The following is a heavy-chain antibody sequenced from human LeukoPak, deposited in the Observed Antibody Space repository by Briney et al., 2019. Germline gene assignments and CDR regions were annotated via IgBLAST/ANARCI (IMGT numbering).Heavy chain of an antibody. CDR2: ISGSGGST. D-gene: IGHD2-21*02. V-gene: IGHV3-23*01. J-gene: IGHJ4*02. CDR1: GFTFSNYA. CDR3: AKGVVAYCGGDCYSVDY. Sequence: GGSLRLSCAASGFTFSNYAMSWVRQAPGKGLEWVSAISGSGGSTYYADSVKGRFTISRDNSKNTLFLQMNSLRADDTAVYYCAKGVVAYCGGDCYSVDYWGQGTLVTVSS.